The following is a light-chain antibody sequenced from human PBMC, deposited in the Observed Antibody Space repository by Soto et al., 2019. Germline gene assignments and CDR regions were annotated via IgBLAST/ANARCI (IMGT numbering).Light chain of an antibody. Sequence: QSALTQPASVSGSPGQSITISCTGTSSDVGGYNYVSWYQHHPGKAPKLMIYDVTNRPSGVSNRFSGSKSGNTASLTISGLQGVDEADYYCTSYTTSSPYLVFGGGTKLTVL. V-gene: IGLV2-14*03. CDR3: TSYTTSSPYLV. CDR2: DVT. CDR1: SSDVGGYNY. J-gene: IGLJ3*02.